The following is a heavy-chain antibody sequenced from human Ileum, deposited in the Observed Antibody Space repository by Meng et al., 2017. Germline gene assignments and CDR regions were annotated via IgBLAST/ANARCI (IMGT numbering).Heavy chain of an antibody. CDR2: IHYTGST. V-gene: IGHV4-59*01. J-gene: IGHJ4*02. CDR3: ARGGASSRPFVQ. D-gene: IGHD6-13*01. Sequence: SATLSLTCSISGGSISSYYWSWIRQPPGKGLEWIGFIHYTGSTNYDPSLKSRVTMSVDTSKNQFSLKLSSVTAADTAVYYCARGGASSRPFVQWGQGTLVTVSS. CDR1: GGSISSYY.